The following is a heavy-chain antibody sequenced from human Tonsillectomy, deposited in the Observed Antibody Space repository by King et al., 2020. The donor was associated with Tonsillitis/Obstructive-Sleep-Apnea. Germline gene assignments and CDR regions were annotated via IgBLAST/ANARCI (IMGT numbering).Heavy chain of an antibody. CDR2: ISSSSSYI. Sequence: VQLVESGGGLVKPGGSLRLSCAASGFTFSNYSMNWVRQAPGKGLEWVSSISSSSSYIYYADSVKGRFTISRDNAKNSLYLQMNSLRAEDTAVYYCARVSYYYYYMDVWGKGTTVTVSS. V-gene: IGHV3-21*01. J-gene: IGHJ6*03. CDR3: ARVSYYYYYMDV. CDR1: GFTFSNYS.